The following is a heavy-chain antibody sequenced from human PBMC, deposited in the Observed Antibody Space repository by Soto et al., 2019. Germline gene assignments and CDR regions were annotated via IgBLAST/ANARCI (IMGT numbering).Heavy chain of an antibody. CDR1: GFTLSSYA. D-gene: IGHD3-16*01. J-gene: IGHJ4*02. V-gene: IGHV3-66*01. Sequence: PGGSLRLSCAASGFTLSSYAMSWVRQAPGKGLEWVSVIYSGGSTFYADSVRGRFTISRDNSKNTVNLQMNSLRAEDTAVYYCARDPWAADYWGQGTLVTVSS. CDR2: IYSGGST. CDR3: ARDPWAADY.